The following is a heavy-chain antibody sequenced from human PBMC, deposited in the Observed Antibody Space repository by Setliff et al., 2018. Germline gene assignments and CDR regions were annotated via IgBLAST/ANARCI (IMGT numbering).Heavy chain of an antibody. Sequence: PSETLSLTCTVSGYSISSGYYWGWIRQPPGKGLEWIGCIYYSGSTYYNPSLKSRVTISLDTSKNQFFLKLTSVTAADTAVYYCASGLNWLSSTEFDYWGQGTLVTVSS. J-gene: IGHJ4*02. V-gene: IGHV4-38-2*02. CDR3: ASGLNWLSSTEFDY. D-gene: IGHD1-20*01. CDR2: IYYSGST. CDR1: GYSISSGYY.